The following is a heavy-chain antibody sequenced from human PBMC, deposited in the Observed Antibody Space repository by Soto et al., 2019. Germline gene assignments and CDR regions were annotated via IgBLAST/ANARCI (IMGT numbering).Heavy chain of an antibody. D-gene: IGHD3-10*01. CDR1: GGSISSGGYY. Sequence: QVQLQESGPGLVKPSQTLSLTCTVSGGSISSGGYYWSWIRQHPGKGLEWIGYIYYSGSTYYNPSLKRRITRAGDTAKKQFSLKLSSVAGPDTALYYFARVGGINAFDHWGPGTMVTVSS. V-gene: IGHV4-31*03. CDR2: IYYSGST. CDR3: ARVGGINAFDH. J-gene: IGHJ3*01.